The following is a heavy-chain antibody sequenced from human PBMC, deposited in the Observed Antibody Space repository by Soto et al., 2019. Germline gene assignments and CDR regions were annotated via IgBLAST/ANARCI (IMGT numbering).Heavy chain of an antibody. V-gene: IGHV3-53*01. D-gene: IGHD2-2*02. J-gene: IGHJ6*02. Sequence: GGSLRLSCAASGFTVSSNYMSWLRQAPGKWLEWVSLIYSDGSTYYADSVKGRFTISRDNSKNTVYLQMSSLRAEDTAAYYCARSGDCGSTSWYTRGRYYCYGMDVWGQGTTVTLS. CDR1: GFTVSSNY. CDR2: IYSDGST. CDR3: ARSGDCGSTSWYTRGRYYCYGMDV.